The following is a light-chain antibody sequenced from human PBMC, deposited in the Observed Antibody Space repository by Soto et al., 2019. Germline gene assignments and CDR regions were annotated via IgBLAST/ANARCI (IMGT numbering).Light chain of an antibody. Sequence: IQLTQSPSSLSASVGDRVTITCRASQGISSYLAWYQQKPGKAPKLLIYAASTLQSGVPSRVSGSGSGTDFTLTISSLQPEDFATYYCQQLNSDPFTFGPGTKVDIK. J-gene: IGKJ3*01. CDR2: AAS. V-gene: IGKV1-9*01. CDR3: QQLNSDPFT. CDR1: QGISSY.